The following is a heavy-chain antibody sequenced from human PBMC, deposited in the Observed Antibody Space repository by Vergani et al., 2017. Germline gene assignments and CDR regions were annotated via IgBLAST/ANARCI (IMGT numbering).Heavy chain of an antibody. V-gene: IGHV1-69*12. Sequence: QVQLVQSGAEVKKSGSSVKVFCKASGGTFSSYAISWVRQAPGQGLEWMGGIIPIFGTANYAQKFQGRVTINADESTSTAYMELSSLRSGDTAVYYCASGGDTGYCSSTSCYSYGMDVWGQGTTVTVSS. D-gene: IGHD2-2*02. CDR3: ASGGDTGYCSSTSCYSYGMDV. J-gene: IGHJ6*02. CDR1: GGTFSSYA. CDR2: IIPIFGTA.